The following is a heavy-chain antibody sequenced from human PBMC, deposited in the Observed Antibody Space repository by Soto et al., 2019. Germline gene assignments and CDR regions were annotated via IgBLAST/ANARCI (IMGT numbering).Heavy chain of an antibody. CDR1: GFTFGDYA. CDR3: TRDTFLGYSSGWSDDAFDI. J-gene: IGHJ3*02. D-gene: IGHD6-19*01. V-gene: IGHV3-49*03. CDR2: IRSKAYGGTT. Sequence: GGSLRLSCTASGFTFGDYAMSWFRQAPGKGLEWVGFIRSKAYGGTTEYAASVKGRFTISRDDSKSIAYLQMNSLKTEDTAVYYCTRDTFLGYSSGWSDDAFDIWGQGTMVTVSS.